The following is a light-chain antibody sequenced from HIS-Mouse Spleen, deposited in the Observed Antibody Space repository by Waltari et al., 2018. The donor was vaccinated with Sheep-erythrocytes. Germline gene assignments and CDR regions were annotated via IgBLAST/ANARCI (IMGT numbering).Light chain of an antibody. CDR2: SNN. J-gene: IGLJ3*02. V-gene: IGLV1-44*01. CDR1: SSNIGSNT. CDR3: AAWDDSLNCPV. Sequence: TISCSGSSSNIGSNTVNWYQQLPGTAPKLLIYSNNQRPSGVPDRFSGSKSGTSASLAISGVQSEDEADYYCAAWDDSLNCPVFGGGTKLTVL.